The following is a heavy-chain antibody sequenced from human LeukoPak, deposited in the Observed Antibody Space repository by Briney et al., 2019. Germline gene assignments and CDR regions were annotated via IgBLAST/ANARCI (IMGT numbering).Heavy chain of an antibody. CDR1: GFTFSDYY. Sequence: SGGSLRLSCAASGFTFSDYYMSRIRQAPGKGLEWVSYISSSSSYTNYADSVKGRFTISRDNAKNSLYLQMNSLRAENTAVYYCARGIVATNYYFDYWGQGTLVTVSS. CDR2: ISSSSSYT. J-gene: IGHJ4*02. CDR3: ARGIVATNYYFDY. V-gene: IGHV3-11*03. D-gene: IGHD4/OR15-4a*01.